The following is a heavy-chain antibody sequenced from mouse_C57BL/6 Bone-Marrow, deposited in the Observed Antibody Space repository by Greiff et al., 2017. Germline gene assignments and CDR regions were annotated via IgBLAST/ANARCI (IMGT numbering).Heavy chain of an antibody. CDR1: GFNITDYY. V-gene: IGHV14-4*01. Sequence: EVQLQQSGAELVRPGASVKLSCTASGFNITDYYMHWVKQRPEQGLEWIGWIDPENGDTEYASKFPGKATLTADPSSNTAYLQLSSLTSEDTAVYYCTTVVHYWGQGTTLTVSS. J-gene: IGHJ2*01. D-gene: IGHD1-1*01. CDR2: IDPENGDT. CDR3: TTVVHY.